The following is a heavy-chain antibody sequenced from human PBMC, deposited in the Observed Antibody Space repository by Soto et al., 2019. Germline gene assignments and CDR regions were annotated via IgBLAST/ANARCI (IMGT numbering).Heavy chain of an antibody. J-gene: IGHJ6*03. CDR1: GYTFTSYD. CDR3: ARSARYCGGSCYLDMDV. CDR2: MNPNSGNT. D-gene: IGHD2-15*01. Sequence: ASVKVSCKASGYTFTSYDINWVRQATGQGLEWMGWMNPNSGNTGYAQKFQGRVTMTRNTSISTAYMEMSSLRSEDTAVYYCARSARYCGGSCYLDMDVWGKGTTVTVSS. V-gene: IGHV1-8*01.